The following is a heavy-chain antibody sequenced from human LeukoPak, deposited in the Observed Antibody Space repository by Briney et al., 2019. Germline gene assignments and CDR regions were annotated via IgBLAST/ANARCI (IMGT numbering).Heavy chain of an antibody. J-gene: IGHJ4*02. CDR2: IYHSGST. D-gene: IGHD4-17*01. CDR3: ARDFDGDYGY. CDR1: GGSISSGGYS. Sequence: SETLSLTCAVSGGSISSGGYSWSWIRQPPGKGLEWIGYIYHSGSTYYNPSLKSRVTISVDRSKNQFSLKLSSVTAADTAVYYCARDFDGDYGYWGQGTLVTVSS. V-gene: IGHV4-30-2*01.